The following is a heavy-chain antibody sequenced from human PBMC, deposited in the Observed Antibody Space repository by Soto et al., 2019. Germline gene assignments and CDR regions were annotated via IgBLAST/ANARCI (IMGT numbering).Heavy chain of an antibody. Sequence: PSETLSLTCTVSGGSISSYYWSWIRQPPGKGLEWIGYIYYSGSTNYNPSLKSRVTISLDTSKNQFSLRLSSVTAADTAIYYCARLERHCFSTSCSNWFHPWGQGTLVTVSS. V-gene: IGHV4-59*08. J-gene: IGHJ5*02. D-gene: IGHD2-2*01. CDR2: IYYSGST. CDR1: GGSISSYY. CDR3: ARLERHCFSTSCSNWFHP.